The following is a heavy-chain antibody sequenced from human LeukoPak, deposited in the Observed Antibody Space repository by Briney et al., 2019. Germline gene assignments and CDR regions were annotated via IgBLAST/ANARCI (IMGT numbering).Heavy chain of an antibody. CDR2: IYTSGST. D-gene: IGHD6-13*01. J-gene: IGHJ6*02. V-gene: IGHV4-4*07. CDR3: ARLYSSSWYIYGMDV. CDR1: GGSISSYY. Sequence: SETLSLTCTVSGGSISSYYWSWIRQPAGKGLEWIGRIYTSGSTNYNPSLKSRVTMSVDTSKNQFSLKLSSVTAADTAVYYCARLYSSSWYIYGMDVWGQGTTVTVSS.